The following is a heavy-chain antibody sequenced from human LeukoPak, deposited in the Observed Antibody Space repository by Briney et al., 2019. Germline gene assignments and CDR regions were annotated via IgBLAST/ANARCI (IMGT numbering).Heavy chain of an antibody. CDR1: GGSMNNYY. J-gene: IGHJ3*02. V-gene: IGHV4-59*01. CDR2: IYHSGST. D-gene: IGHD5-12*01. Sequence: TPSETLSLTCTVSGGSMNNYYWTWIRQPPGKGLEWIGYIYHSGSTNYNPSLKSRVTISLDTSKNQFSLRVSSVTSADTAVYYCARGNSGYDYAFDIWGQGTMVTVSS. CDR3: ARGNSGYDYAFDI.